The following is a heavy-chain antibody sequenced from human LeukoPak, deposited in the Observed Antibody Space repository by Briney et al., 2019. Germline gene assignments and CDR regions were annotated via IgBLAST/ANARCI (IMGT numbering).Heavy chain of an antibody. CDR3: ARAAASSWYLFDY. J-gene: IGHJ4*02. CDR1: GFTFSSYS. D-gene: IGHD6-13*01. CDR2: ISSSSSYI. Sequence: GGSLRLSCAASGFTFSSYSMNWVRQAPGKGLEWVSSISSSSSYIYYADSVKGRFTISRDNAKNSLYLQVNSLRAEDTAVYYCARAAASSWYLFDYWGQGTLVTVSS. V-gene: IGHV3-21*01.